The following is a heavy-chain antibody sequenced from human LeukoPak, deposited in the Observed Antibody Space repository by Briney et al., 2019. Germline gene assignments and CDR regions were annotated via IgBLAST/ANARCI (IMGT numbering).Heavy chain of an antibody. CDR1: GYSFTNYW. D-gene: IGHD2-2*01. CDR2: IYPSDSDT. J-gene: IGHJ3*01. CDR3: ARLGTIPA. V-gene: IGHV5-51*01. Sequence: GESLKISCKGFGYSFTNYWIGWGRQMPGKGLQWMGIIYPSDSDTKYSPSFQGQVTISSDKSISTAYLQWSSLKASDTAMYYCARLGTIPAWGQGTMVTVSS.